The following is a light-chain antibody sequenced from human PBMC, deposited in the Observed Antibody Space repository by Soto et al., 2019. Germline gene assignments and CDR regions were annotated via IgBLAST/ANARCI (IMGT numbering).Light chain of an antibody. Sequence: ELVWTQSPGTLSLSPGESATPSCRASQSVSNNYLAWYQQKPGQAPRLLIYGASTRAAGIPDRFSGSGSGTDFTLTITRLEPEDSAVYFCQQYTGPPTTFCQGTRLEVK. CDR1: QSVSNNY. CDR3: QQYTGPPTT. CDR2: GAS. V-gene: IGKV3-20*01. J-gene: IGKJ5*01.